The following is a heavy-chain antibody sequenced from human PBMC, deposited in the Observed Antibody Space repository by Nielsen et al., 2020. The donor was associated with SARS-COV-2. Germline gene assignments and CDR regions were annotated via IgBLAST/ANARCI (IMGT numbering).Heavy chain of an antibody. J-gene: IGHJ4*02. CDR1: GFTFGSYW. CDR2: IKQDANEK. Sequence: GESLKISCAASGFTFGSYWMSWVRQTPGKGLEWVANIKQDANEKYYLDSVKGRFTVSRDNAKNSVYLQMNRLRAEDTAVYYCVRAAGSSWHFDYWGQGTLVTVSP. CDR3: VRAAGSSWHFDY. V-gene: IGHV3-7*03. D-gene: IGHD6-13*01.